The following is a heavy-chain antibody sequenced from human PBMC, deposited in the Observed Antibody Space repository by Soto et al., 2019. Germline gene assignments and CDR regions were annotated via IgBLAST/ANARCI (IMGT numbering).Heavy chain of an antibody. V-gene: IGHV1-24*01. D-gene: IGHD4-4*01. CDR3: ATQFSPTVHYYYYYYMDV. Sequence: ASVKVSCKVSGYTLTELSMHWVRQAPGKGLEWMGGFDPEDGETIYAQKFQGRVTMTEDTSTDTAYMELSSLRSEDTAVYYCATQFSPTVHYYYYYYMDVWGKGTTVTVSS. J-gene: IGHJ6*03. CDR2: FDPEDGET. CDR1: GYTLTELS.